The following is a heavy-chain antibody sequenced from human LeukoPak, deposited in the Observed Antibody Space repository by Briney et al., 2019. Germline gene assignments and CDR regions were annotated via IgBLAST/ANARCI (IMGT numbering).Heavy chain of an antibody. D-gene: IGHD6-6*01. CDR2: ISSNSRSI. V-gene: IGHV3-48*01. J-gene: IGHJ4*02. CDR1: GFTFSSYG. Sequence: GGSLRLSCAAPGFTFSSYGMNWVRQAPGKGLEWVSYISSNSRSIDYADSVKGRFTISRDNAKNSLYLQMNSLRAEDTAMYYCARGGAARPDYWGQGTLVTVSS. CDR3: ARGGAARPDY.